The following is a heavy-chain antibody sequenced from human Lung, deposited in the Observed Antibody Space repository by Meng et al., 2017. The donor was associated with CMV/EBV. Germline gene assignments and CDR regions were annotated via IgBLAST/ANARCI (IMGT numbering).Heavy chain of an antibody. CDR3: ARGGLRFLEYLNDHDY. Sequence: SXTXSLXFAVYGGSFSGYYWSWIRQPPGKGLEWIGEINHSGRTNYNPSLKTRVTISVDTSKNQLSLKLSSVTAAETAVYYCARGGLRFLEYLNDHDYWGQGTXGNGAS. CDR2: INHSGRT. D-gene: IGHD3-3*01. V-gene: IGHV4-34*01. J-gene: IGHJ4*02. CDR1: GGSFSGYY.